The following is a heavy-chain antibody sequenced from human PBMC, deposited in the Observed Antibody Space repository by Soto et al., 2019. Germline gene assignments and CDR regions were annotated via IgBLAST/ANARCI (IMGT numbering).Heavy chain of an antibody. CDR2: MNPNSGNT. Sequence: QVQLVQSGAEVKKPGASVKVSCKASGYTFTSYDINWVRQATGQGLEYLGWMNPNSGNTAYVQKFQGRVTMTWDTSXATAHMALRGLRSEDTAVYFCARGIKYGAYSRWFDPWGQGTLVTVSS. CDR3: ARGIKYGAYSRWFDP. J-gene: IGHJ5*02. CDR1: GYTFTSYD. D-gene: IGHD4-17*01. V-gene: IGHV1-8*01.